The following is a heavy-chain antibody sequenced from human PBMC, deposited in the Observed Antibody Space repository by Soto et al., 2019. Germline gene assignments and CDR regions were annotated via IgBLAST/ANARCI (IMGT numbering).Heavy chain of an antibody. CDR2: INHSGST. Sequence: SETLSLTCAVYGGSFSGYYWSWIRQPPGKGLEWIGEINHSGSTNYNPSLKSRVTISVDTSKNQFSLKLSSVTAADTAVYYCARQPPPSYYYESGAPLGPYFDYWGKGTLVTVSS. J-gene: IGHJ4*02. CDR3: ARQPPPSYYYESGAPLGPYFDY. V-gene: IGHV4-34*01. CDR1: GGSFSGYY. D-gene: IGHD3-22*01.